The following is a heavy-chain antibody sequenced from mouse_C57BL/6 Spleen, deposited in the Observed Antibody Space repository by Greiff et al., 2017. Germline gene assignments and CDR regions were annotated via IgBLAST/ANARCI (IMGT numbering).Heavy chain of an antibody. D-gene: IGHD1-1*01. CDR1: GYTFTSYW. CDR2: IDPSDSYT. J-gene: IGHJ1*03. V-gene: IGHV1-59*01. CDR3: AKASYYGSSSWYFEV. Sequence: QVQLQQPGAELVRPGTSVKLSCKASGYTFTSYWMHWVKQRPGQGLEWIGVIDPSDSYTNYNQKFKGKATLTVDTSSSTAYMQLSSLTSEDSAVYDCAKASYYGSSSWYFEVWGTGTTVTVSS.